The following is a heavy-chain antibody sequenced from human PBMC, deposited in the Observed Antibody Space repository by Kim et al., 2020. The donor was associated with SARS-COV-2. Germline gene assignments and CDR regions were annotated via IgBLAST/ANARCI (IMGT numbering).Heavy chain of an antibody. D-gene: IGHD6-13*01. Sequence: LKSRVTISVDTSKNQFSLRLSSVTAADTAVYYCAREKGRYSSSWYVTLDYWGQGTLVTVSS. CDR3: AREKGRYSSSWYVTLDY. V-gene: IGHV4-34*01. J-gene: IGHJ4*02.